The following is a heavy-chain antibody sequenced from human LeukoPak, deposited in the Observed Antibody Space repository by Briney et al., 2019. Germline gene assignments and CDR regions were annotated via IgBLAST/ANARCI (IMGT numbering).Heavy chain of an antibody. D-gene: IGHD6-13*01. J-gene: IGHJ6*03. CDR1: GGSISSYY. V-gene: IGHV4-59*01. Sequence: PSETLSLTCTVSGGSISSYYWSWIRQPPGKGLEWIGYIYYSGSTNYNPSLKSRVTISVDTSKNQFSLKLSSVTAADTAVYYCARVSAYSSSWYSYYYYYMDVWGKGTTVTISS. CDR3: ARVSAYSSSWYSYYYYYMDV. CDR2: IYYSGST.